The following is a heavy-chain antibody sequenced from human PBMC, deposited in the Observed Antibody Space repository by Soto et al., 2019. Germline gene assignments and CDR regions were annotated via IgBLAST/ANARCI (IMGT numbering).Heavy chain of an antibody. CDR1: GFTFSSYA. J-gene: IGHJ4*02. CDR3: AKAIAYNYFDY. Sequence: GSLRLSCAASGFTFSSYAMSWVRRAPGKGLEWVSTISGSAGSTYYADSVKGRFTISRDNSKNTLYLQMNSLRAEDTALYYCAKAIAYNYFDYWGLGTLVTVSS. V-gene: IGHV3-23*01. D-gene: IGHD2-21*01. CDR2: ISGSAGST.